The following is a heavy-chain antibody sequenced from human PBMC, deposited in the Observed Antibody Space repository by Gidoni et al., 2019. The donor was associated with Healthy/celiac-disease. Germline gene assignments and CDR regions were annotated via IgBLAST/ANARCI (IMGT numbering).Heavy chain of an antibody. CDR3: ARGGYGYSSSWSPKDDAFDI. Sequence: VQLAASAGGVVEPGSSLRLTCTAPGFTFHSYAILWVRQAPGKALERVAVISYDGSNKYYADSVKGRFTISRDNSKNTLYLQMNSLRAEDTAVYYCARGGYGYSSSWSPKDDAFDIWGQGTMVTVSS. V-gene: IGHV3-30-3*01. D-gene: IGHD6-13*01. J-gene: IGHJ3*02. CDR2: ISYDGSNK. CDR1: GFTFHSYA.